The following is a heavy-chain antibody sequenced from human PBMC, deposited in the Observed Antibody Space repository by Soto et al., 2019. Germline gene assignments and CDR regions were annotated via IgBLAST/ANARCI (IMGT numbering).Heavy chain of an antibody. CDR3: ARTGMGYYYYMDG. Sequence: EVQLVESGGGLVQPGRSLRLSCAASGFTFDDYAMHWVRQAPGKGLEWVSGISWNSGSIGYVDSVKGSFTISRDDAKNSLYLQMNNLRADDTALDYCARTGMGYYYYMDGWGKWTTVTVSS. V-gene: IGHV3-9*01. CDR2: ISWNSGSI. CDR1: GFTFDDYA. J-gene: IGHJ6*03.